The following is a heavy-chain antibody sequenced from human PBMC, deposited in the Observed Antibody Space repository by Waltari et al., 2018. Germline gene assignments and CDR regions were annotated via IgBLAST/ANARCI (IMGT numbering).Heavy chain of an antibody. J-gene: IGHJ5*02. Sequence: EVQLVQSGGDLVQPGGSLRLSCVGSGYTFSNYNMNWVRRAPGKGLEWVSHINSLQGTLYYADSVRGRFPMSRDSAKSSLYLQMNSLRVEATAVYYGVREADWFDPWGQRTLVTFSS. CDR1: GYTFSNYN. CDR2: INSLQGTL. V-gene: IGHV3-48*01. CDR3: VREADWFDP.